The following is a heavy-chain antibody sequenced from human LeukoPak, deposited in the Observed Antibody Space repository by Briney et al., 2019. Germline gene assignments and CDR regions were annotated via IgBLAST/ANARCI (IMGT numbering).Heavy chain of an antibody. V-gene: IGHV1-69*05. D-gene: IGHD3-22*01. J-gene: IGHJ4*02. CDR2: IIPIFGTA. Sequence: ASVKVSCKASGGTFSSYAISWVRQAPGQGLEWMGRIIPIFGTANYAQKFQGRVTITTDESTSTAYTELSSLRSEDTAVYYCARVLYYDSSGYYYWGQGTLVTVSS. CDR1: GGTFSSYA. CDR3: ARVLYYDSSGYYY.